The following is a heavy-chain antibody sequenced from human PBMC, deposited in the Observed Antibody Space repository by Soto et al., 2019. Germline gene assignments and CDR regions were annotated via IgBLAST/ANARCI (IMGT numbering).Heavy chain of an antibody. CDR1: GGTFSSYA. V-gene: IGHV1-69*13. CDR3: ASSVAKYYYYGMDV. J-gene: IGHJ6*02. Sequence: GASVKVSCKASGGTFSSYAISWVRQAPGQGLEWMGGIIPIFGTANYAQKFQGRVTITADESTSTAYMELGSLRSEDTAVYYCASSVAKYYYYGMDVWGQGTTVTVSS. CDR2: IIPIFGTA. D-gene: IGHD5-12*01.